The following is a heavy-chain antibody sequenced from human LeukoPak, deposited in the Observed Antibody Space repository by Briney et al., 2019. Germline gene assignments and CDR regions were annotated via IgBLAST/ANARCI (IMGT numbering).Heavy chain of an antibody. CDR1: GFLFSNYV. CDR2: IRGDGDRT. CDR3: AREPAVGTADF. Sequence: GGSLTLSCAASGFLFSNYVMHWVRQAPGKGLESVSAIRGDGDRTHYTNFVKGRFTISRDNSKNTLFLQMGDLRPEDTGIYYCAREPAVGTADFWGQGTLVTVSS. J-gene: IGHJ4*02. D-gene: IGHD6-13*01. V-gene: IGHV3-64*01.